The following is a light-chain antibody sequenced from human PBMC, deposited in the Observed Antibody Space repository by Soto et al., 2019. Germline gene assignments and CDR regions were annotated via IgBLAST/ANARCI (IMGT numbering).Light chain of an antibody. Sequence: DIQMTQSPSSLSASVGARVTITCRASQSISSSLNWYEQKPGKAPKLLSYAASSLQSGVPSSFSGSGSGTDFTLTISSLQPEDFATYYCQQSYSTPQTFGRGTKVDIK. CDR1: QSISSS. CDR3: QQSYSTPQT. CDR2: AAS. J-gene: IGKJ1*01. V-gene: IGKV1-39*01.